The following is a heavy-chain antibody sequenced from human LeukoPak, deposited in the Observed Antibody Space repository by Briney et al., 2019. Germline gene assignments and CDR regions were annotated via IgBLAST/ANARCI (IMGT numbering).Heavy chain of an antibody. V-gene: IGHV1-46*01. Sequence: ASVKASCKASGYTFTSYYMHWVRQAPGQGLEWMGIINPSGGSTSYAQKFQGRVTMTRDTSTSTAYMELSSLRSEDTAVHYCARVTLGYCSSTSCVQPSGWFDPWGQGTLVTVSS. CDR1: GYTFTSYY. CDR2: INPSGGST. D-gene: IGHD2-2*01. J-gene: IGHJ5*02. CDR3: ARVTLGYCSSTSCVQPSGWFDP.